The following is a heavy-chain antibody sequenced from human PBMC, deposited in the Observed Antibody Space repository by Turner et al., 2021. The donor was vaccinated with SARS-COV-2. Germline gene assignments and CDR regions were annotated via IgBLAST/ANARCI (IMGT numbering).Heavy chain of an antibody. V-gene: IGHV3-48*02. J-gene: IGHJ4*02. CDR2: ISSSGDEI. Sequence: LVESGGGLVQPGGSLRLSCSASGFNFRSYGMNWVRQAPGKGLEWISYISSSGDEIHYSDSVKGRFTVSRDNARESLSLQMNSLRDEDTARYHCARDSAWSSAWLYDWGLGTLVTVSS. D-gene: IGHD6-19*01. CDR3: ARDSAWSSAWLYD. CDR1: GFNFRSYG.